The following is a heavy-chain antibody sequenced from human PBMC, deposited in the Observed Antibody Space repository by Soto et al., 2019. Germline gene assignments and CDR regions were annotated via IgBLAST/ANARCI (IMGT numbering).Heavy chain of an antibody. D-gene: IGHD6-19*01. CDR1: GFTVSGMF. V-gene: IGHV3-53*01. CDR2: IYPAGPT. J-gene: IGHJ4*02. Sequence: GGSLRLSCAASGFTVSGMFMNWVRQAPGKGLEWVSVIYPAGPTYYADSVKGRFTISRDNSKNTLFLQLNNLRAEDTAVYYCARDADSSGLHYWGQGILVTVPQ. CDR3: ARDADSSGLHY.